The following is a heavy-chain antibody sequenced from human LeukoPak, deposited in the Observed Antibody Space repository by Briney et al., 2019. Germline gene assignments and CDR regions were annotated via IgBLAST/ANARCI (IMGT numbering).Heavy chain of an antibody. Sequence: GGSLRLSCAASGFTFSSYAMHWVRQASGKGLEWVGRIRSKANSYATAYAASVKGRFTISRDDSKNTAYLQMNSLKTEDTAVYYCTRAATYYYDSSGSEIDYWGQRTLVTVSS. CDR3: TRAATYYYDSSGSEIDY. V-gene: IGHV3-73*01. J-gene: IGHJ4*02. CDR1: GFTFSSYA. CDR2: IRSKANSYAT. D-gene: IGHD3-22*01.